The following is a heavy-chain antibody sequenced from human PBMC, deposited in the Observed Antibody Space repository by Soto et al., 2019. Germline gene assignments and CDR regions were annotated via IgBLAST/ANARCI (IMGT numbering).Heavy chain of an antibody. CDR3: ARAPKGYGMDV. Sequence: GGSLRLSCAASGFTFNIYWMHWVRQAPGKGLVWVSRISSDGSSTTYADSVKDRFTISRDNAKNTLYLQMNSLRVEDTALYYCARAPKGYGMDVWGQGTTVTVSS. CDR1: GFTFNIYW. V-gene: IGHV3-74*01. J-gene: IGHJ6*02. CDR2: ISSDGSST.